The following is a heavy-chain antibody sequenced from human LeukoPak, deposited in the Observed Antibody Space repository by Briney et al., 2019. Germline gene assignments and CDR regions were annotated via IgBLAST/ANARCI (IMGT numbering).Heavy chain of an antibody. Sequence: GGSLRLSCAASGFIFGRDSMNWVRQAPGKGLEWVSSISSSSSYIYYADSVKGRFTISRDNSKNTLYLQMNSLRAEDTAVYYCAKHHSGSSGYRVSYWGQGTLVTISS. CDR3: AKHHSGSSGYRVSY. CDR2: ISSSSSYI. D-gene: IGHD5-12*01. CDR1: GFIFGRDS. J-gene: IGHJ4*02. V-gene: IGHV3-21*04.